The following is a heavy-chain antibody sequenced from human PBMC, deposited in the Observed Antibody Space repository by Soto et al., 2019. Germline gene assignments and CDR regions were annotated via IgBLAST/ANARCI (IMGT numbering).Heavy chain of an antibody. CDR3: ARDSWGLELNRFDP. J-gene: IGHJ5*02. CDR1: GGSISSSNW. V-gene: IGHV4-4*02. D-gene: IGHD1-7*01. CDR2: IYYSGST. Sequence: SETLSLTCAVSGGSISSSNWWSWVRQPPGKGLEWIGYIYYSGSTNYNPSLKSRVTISVDTSKNQFSLKLSSVTAADTAVYYCARDSWGLELNRFDPWGQGTLVTVSS.